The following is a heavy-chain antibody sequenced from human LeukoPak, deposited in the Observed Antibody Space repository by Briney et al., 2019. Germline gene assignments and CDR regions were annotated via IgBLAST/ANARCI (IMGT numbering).Heavy chain of an antibody. D-gene: IGHD4-11*01. J-gene: IGHJ4*02. V-gene: IGHV4-39*07. CDR3: ARDGRVDYSFDY. Sequence: SETLSLTCTVSGGSISSSSYYWGWIRQPPGKGLEWIGSIYYSGSTYYNPSLKSRVTISVDTSKNQFSLKLSSVTAADTAVYYCARDGRVDYSFDYWGQGTLVTVSS. CDR2: IYYSGST. CDR1: GGSISSSSYY.